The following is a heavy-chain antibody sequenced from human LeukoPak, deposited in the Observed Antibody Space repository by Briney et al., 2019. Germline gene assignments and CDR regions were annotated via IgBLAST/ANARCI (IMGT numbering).Heavy chain of an antibody. CDR3: ARDRGDAYYYGMGV. V-gene: IGHV3-21*01. J-gene: IGHJ6*02. Sequence: PGGSLRLSCAASGFTFSSYSMNWVRQAPGKGLEWVSSISSSGTYPYYADSVKGRFTISRDNAKNSLYLQMNSLRAEDTAVYYCARDRGDAYYYGMGVWGQGTMVTVSS. CDR2: ISSSGTYP. CDR1: GFTFSSYS. D-gene: IGHD3-10*01.